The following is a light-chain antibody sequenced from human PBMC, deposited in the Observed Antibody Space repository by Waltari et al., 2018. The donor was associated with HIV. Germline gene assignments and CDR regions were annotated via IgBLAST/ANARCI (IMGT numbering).Light chain of an antibody. CDR3: QSYGAGLGDFYV. V-gene: IGLV1-40*01. CDR2: GDD. Sequence: QSVLMQPPSVSGAPGQGVTISCSGVGINYAVYWYQKLPGIAPKLLVYGDDSRPSGVPDRFSASQSGTSASLAITGLQPEDEAEYYCQSYGAGLGDFYVFGSGTKVTV. CDR1: GINYA. J-gene: IGLJ1*01.